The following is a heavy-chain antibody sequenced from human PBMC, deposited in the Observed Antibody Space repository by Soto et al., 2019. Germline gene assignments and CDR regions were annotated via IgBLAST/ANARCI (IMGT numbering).Heavy chain of an antibody. CDR2: INTYNQNT. CDR1: AYAFTNYP. D-gene: IGHD6-19*01. CDR3: GRESSGSGWSFDF. Sequence: SVKVSCTTPAYAFTNYPITWVRQAPGQGLEWMGWINTYNQNTIYAQKFQGRVTMTTDTSTSTSYLELGSLRSDDTAVYYCGRESSGSGWSFDFWGQGSLVTVSS. V-gene: IGHV1-18*04. J-gene: IGHJ4*02.